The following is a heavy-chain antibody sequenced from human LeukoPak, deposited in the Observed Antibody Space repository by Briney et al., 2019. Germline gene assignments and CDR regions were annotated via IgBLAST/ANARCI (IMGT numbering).Heavy chain of an antibody. J-gene: IGHJ4*02. Sequence: SETLSLTCTVSGHSISSGYYWGWIRQPPGKGLEWIGSFYHSGSTYYNPSLKSRVTISVDTSKNQFSLKLSSVTAADTAVYYCARVVRIAAAATGHWGQGTLVTVSS. D-gene: IGHD6-13*01. CDR3: ARVVRIAAAATGH. V-gene: IGHV4-38-2*02. CDR2: FYHSGST. CDR1: GHSISSGYY.